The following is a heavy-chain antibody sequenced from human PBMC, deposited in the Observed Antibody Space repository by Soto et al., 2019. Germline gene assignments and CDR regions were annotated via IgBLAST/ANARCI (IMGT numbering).Heavy chain of an antibody. V-gene: IGHV3-23*01. CDR3: AKGHDIVVVPTVDY. J-gene: IGHJ4*02. D-gene: IGHD2-15*01. CDR2: ISSTGGGT. CDR1: GFTFNNYV. Sequence: GGSLRLSCAASGFTFNNYVMSWVRQARGKGLEWVSGISSTGGGTYYADPVKGRFTISRDNSKNTLYLQMNNLRAGDTALYYCAKGHDIVVVPTVDYWGQGTLVTVSS.